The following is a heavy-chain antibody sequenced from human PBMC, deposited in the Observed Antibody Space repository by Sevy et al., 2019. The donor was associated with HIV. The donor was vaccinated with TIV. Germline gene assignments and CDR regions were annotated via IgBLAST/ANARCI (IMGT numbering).Heavy chain of an antibody. CDR2: ISSSSSII. CDR3: ARQYQLLLSY. J-gene: IGHJ4*02. Sequence: GGSLRLSCAASGFTFSNYGMAWVRQAPGKGLEWVSYISSSSSIIYYADSVKGRFTISRDNAKNSLYLQMISLRDEDKAGYYCARQYQLLLSYWGQGTLVTVSS. CDR1: GFTFSNYG. D-gene: IGHD2-2*01. V-gene: IGHV3-48*02.